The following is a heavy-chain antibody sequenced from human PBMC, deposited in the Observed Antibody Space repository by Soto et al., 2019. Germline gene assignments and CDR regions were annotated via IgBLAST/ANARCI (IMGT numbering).Heavy chain of an antibody. D-gene: IGHD2-2*02. V-gene: IGHV1-8*01. CDR1: GYTFTSYD. J-gene: IGHJ4*02. Sequence: ASVKVSCKASGYTFTSYDINWVRQATGQGLEWRGWMNPDSGNTGHAQKFQGRVTMTSNTSINTAYMERSSLISEDTAVYYCATGSWRGYCSYTSCYTINYWGQGPLVTVSS. CDR2: MNPDSGNT. CDR3: ATGSWRGYCSYTSCYTINY.